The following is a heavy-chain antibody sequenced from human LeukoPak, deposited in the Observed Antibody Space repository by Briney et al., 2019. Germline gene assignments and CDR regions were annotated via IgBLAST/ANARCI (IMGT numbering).Heavy chain of an antibody. CDR1: GYSISSGYY. CDR2: IYYSGST. J-gene: IGHJ4*02. CDR3: ARRSEGYFDY. D-gene: IGHD6-19*01. Sequence: PSETLSLTCTVSGYSISSGYYWGWIRQPPGKGLEWIGSIYYSGSTYYNPSLESRVTISVDTSKNQFSLKLSSVTAADTAVYYCARRSEGYFDYWGQGTLVTVSS. V-gene: IGHV4-38-2*02.